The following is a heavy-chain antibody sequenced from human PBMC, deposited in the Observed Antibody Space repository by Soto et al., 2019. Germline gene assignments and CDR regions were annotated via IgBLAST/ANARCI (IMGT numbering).Heavy chain of an antibody. CDR2: INTYNCNT. CDR3: AMVDVYVTPSPQDV. Sequence: QDQLVQSGAEVKNPGASVKVSCKTSGYIFTNYGIGWARQAPGQGLEWMGWINTYNCNTNYAQNLQGRLTLTTDTSTSTAYMERRSLRSNDTAIYYCAMVDVYVTPSPQDVWGQATTVNGSS. D-gene: IGHD3-16*01. CDR1: GYIFTNYG. V-gene: IGHV1-18*01. J-gene: IGHJ6*02.